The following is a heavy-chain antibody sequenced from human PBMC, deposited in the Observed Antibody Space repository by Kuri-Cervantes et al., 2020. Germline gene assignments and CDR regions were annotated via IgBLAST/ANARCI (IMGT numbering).Heavy chain of an antibody. CDR3: ARGLGYYYASSGYVRVFRTPPDH. D-gene: IGHD3-22*01. J-gene: IGHJ4*02. Sequence: SETLSLTCTVSGGSIISGDYYWSWIRQPPGKGLEWIGYIYYSGSTYYNPSLKSRVTISVDTSKNQFSLKLSSVTAADTAVYYCARGLGYYYASSGYVRVFRTPPDHWGQGTLVTVSS. CDR2: IYYSGST. V-gene: IGHV4-30-4*01. CDR1: GGSIISGDYY.